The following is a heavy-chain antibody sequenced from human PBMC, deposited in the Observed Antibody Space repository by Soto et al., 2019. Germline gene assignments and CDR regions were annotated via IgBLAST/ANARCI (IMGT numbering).Heavy chain of an antibody. CDR2: IYYSGST. Sequence: TSETLSLTCTVSGGSISSYYWSWIRQPPGKGLEWIGHIYYSGSTNYNPSLKSRVTISVDTSKNQFSLKLSSVTAADTAVYYCARHAMVQNTRSSFDPWGQGTLVTGSS. CDR3: ARHAMVQNTRSSFDP. V-gene: IGHV4-59*08. D-gene: IGHD5-18*01. J-gene: IGHJ5*02. CDR1: GGSISSYY.